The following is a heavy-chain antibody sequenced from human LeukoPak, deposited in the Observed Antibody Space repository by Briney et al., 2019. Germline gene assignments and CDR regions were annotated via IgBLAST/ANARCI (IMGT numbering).Heavy chain of an antibody. J-gene: IGHJ6*02. Sequence: ASVKVSCTASGYTFTSYGISWVRQAPGQGLEWMGWISAYNGNTNYAQKLQGRVTMTTDTSTSTAYMELRSLRSDDTAVYYCAREEGQQLVQLRLYYGMDVWGQGTTVTVSS. V-gene: IGHV1-18*01. CDR1: GYTFTSYG. D-gene: IGHD6-13*01. CDR2: ISAYNGNT. CDR3: AREEGQQLVQLRLYYGMDV.